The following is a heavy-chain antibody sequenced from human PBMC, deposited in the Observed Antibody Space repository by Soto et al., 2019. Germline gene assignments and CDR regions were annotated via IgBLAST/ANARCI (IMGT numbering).Heavy chain of an antibody. CDR3: ATNDFWSGRPFDY. CDR2: IKQDGSEK. Sequence: HPGGSLRLSCAASGFTFSSYWMSWVRQAPGKGLEWVANIKQDGSEKYYVDSVKGRFTISRDNAKNSLYLQMNSLRAEDTAVYYCATNDFWSGRPFDYWGQGTLVTVSS. CDR1: GFTFSSYW. D-gene: IGHD3-3*01. J-gene: IGHJ4*02. V-gene: IGHV3-7*01.